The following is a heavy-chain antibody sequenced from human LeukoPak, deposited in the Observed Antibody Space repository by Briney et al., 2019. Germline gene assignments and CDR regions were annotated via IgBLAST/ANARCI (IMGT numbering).Heavy chain of an antibody. CDR2: IWYDGSNK. J-gene: IGHJ1*01. V-gene: IGHV3-33*06. D-gene: IGHD6-19*01. CDR3: AKDRYGGSGWYVGYFQH. CDR1: GFTFSSYG. Sequence: GGSLRLSCAASGFTFSSYGMHWVRQAPGKGLEWVAVIWYDGSNKYYADSVKGRFTISRDNSKNTLYLQMNSLRAEDTAVYYCAKDRYGGSGWYVGYFQHWGQGTLVTVS.